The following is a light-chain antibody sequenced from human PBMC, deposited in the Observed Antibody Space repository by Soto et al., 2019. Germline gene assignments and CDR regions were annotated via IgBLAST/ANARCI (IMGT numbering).Light chain of an antibody. CDR1: KSVSSW. CDR3: QQCRGYWLT. V-gene: IGKV1-5*01. J-gene: IGKJ4*01. Sequence: DIQMTQSPSTLSASVGDRVTITCRASKSVSSWLAWYQQKPGKAPRVLIYDVSNLESGVPSRFSGSGSGTEFTLTISSLQPDDFATYYCQQCRGYWLTFGGGTKLEIK. CDR2: DVS.